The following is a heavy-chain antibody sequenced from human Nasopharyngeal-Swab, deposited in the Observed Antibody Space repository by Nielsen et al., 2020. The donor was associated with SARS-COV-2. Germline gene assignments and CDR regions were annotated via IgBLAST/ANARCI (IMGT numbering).Heavy chain of an antibody. CDR2: INHSGST. D-gene: IGHD3-3*01. V-gene: IGHV4-34*01. J-gene: IGHJ6*03. CDR3: ARAIFGVVIIFNYYYMDV. Sequence: WIRQPPGKGLEWIGEINHSGSTNCNPSPKSRVTISVDTSKNQFSLKLSSVTAADTAVYYCARAIFGVVIIFNYYYMDVWGKGTTVTVSS.